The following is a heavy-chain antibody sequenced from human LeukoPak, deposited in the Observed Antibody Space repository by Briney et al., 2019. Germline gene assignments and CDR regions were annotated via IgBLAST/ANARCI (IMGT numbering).Heavy chain of an antibody. CDR1: GFTFSNYG. CDR3: AKDLGYDFWSGYS. CDR2: IRYDAINK. J-gene: IGHJ4*02. V-gene: IGHV3-30*02. Sequence: PGGSLRLSCAASGFTFSNYGMHWVRQAPGKGLEWVAFIRYDAINKYYADSVKGRFTISRDNSKNTLYLQMNSLRAEDTAVYYCAKDLGYDFWSGYSWGQGTLVTVSS. D-gene: IGHD3-3*01.